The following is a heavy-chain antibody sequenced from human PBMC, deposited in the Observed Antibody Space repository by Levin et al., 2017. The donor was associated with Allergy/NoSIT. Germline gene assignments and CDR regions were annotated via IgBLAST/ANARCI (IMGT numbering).Heavy chain of an antibody. J-gene: IGHJ4*02. D-gene: IGHD6-13*01. CDR2: IKSKADGGTT. CDR3: TTYSSSWYYFDY. V-gene: IGHV3-15*01. Sequence: PGGSLRLSCAASGITFSNAWMSWARQAPGKGLEWVGRIKSKADGGTTEYAAPVKGRFTISRDDSKNTLYLQMNSLKTEDTAVYFRTTYSSSWYYFDYWGQGTLVTVSS. CDR1: GITFSNAW.